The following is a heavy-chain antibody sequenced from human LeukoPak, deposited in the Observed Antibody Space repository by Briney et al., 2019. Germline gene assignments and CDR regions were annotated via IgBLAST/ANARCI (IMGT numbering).Heavy chain of an antibody. V-gene: IGHV4-59*12. CDR3: ARLHNDYPDY. CDR2: IYYSGST. D-gene: IGHD5-24*01. CDR1: GGSISSYY. J-gene: IGHJ4*02. Sequence: PSETLSLTCTVSGGSISSYYWSWIRQPPGKGLEWIGYIYYSGSTNYNPSLKSRVTISVDTSKNQFSLKLNSVTAADTAVYYCARLHNDYPDYWGQGTLVVVSS.